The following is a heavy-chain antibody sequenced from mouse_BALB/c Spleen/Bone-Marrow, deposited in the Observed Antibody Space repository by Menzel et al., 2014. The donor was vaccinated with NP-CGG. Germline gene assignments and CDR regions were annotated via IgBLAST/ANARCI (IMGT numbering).Heavy chain of an antibody. V-gene: IGHV1S130*01. Sequence: QVQLKQSGSVLVRPGASVKLSCKASGYTFTSSWMHWAKQRPGQGLEWIGEIHPNSGNTNYNEKFKGEATLTVDTSSSTAYVDLSSLTSEDSAVYYCARSGFDYWGQGTTLTVSS. J-gene: IGHJ2*01. CDR2: IHPNSGNT. CDR1: GYTFTSSW. CDR3: ARSGFDY. D-gene: IGHD3-2*02.